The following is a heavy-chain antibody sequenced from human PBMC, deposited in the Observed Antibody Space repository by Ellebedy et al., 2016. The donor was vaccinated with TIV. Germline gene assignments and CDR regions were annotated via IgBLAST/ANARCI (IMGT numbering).Heavy chain of an antibody. CDR1: DGSISAFY. Sequence: SETLSLTCSVSDGSISAFYWNWLRQSPGKGLEWIGHIYYGGKTDYNPSLKSRVTITVDTSKNQFSLNLASVTAADTAVYYCARVHGSGSYYFTFWGQGIPVTVSS. CDR3: ARVHGSGSYYFTF. J-gene: IGHJ4*02. CDR2: IYYGGKT. V-gene: IGHV4-59*08. D-gene: IGHD3-10*01.